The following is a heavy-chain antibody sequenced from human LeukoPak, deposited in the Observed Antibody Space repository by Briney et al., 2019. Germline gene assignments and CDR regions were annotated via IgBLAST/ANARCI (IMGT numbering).Heavy chain of an antibody. D-gene: IGHD3-9*01. V-gene: IGHV3-74*01. CDR3: ARRRPYYDILTGYYNFYYYGMDV. J-gene: IGHJ6*02. CDR2: INSDGSST. CDR1: GFTFSSYW. Sequence: GGSLRLSCAASGFTFSSYWMHWVRQAPGKGLLWVSRINSDGSSTSYADSVKGRFTISRDNAKNTLYLQMNSLRAEDTAVYYCARRRPYYDILTGYYNFYYYGMDVWGQGTTVTVSS.